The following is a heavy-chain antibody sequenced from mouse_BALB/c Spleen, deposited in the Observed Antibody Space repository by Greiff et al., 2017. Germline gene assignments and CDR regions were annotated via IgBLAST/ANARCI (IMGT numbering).Heavy chain of an antibody. CDR1: GYSFTGYY. CDR2: ISCYNGST. V-gene: IGHV1S34*01. Sequence: LVKTGASVKISCKASGYSFTGYYMHWVKQSHGKSLEWIGYISCYNGSTSYNQKFKSKATFTVDTSSSTAYMQFNSLTSEDSAVYYCARRSPYYAMDYWGQGTSVTVSS. CDR3: ARRSPYYAMDY. J-gene: IGHJ4*01.